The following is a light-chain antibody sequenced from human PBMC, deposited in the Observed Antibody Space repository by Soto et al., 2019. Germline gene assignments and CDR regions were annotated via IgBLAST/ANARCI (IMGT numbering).Light chain of an antibody. Sequence: EIVVTQSPATLSVSPGERATLSCRASQSVGNNFAWYQQKPGQAPRLLIFATSTRATGVPARFSGSGSGTEFPLTISSRQSEDFAVYYCQQYGDWPLTFGGGAKVEIE. J-gene: IGKJ4*01. CDR1: QSVGNN. V-gene: IGKV3-15*01. CDR3: QQYGDWPLT. CDR2: ATS.